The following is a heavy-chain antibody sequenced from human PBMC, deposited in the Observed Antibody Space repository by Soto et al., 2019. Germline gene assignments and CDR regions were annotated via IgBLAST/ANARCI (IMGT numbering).Heavy chain of an antibody. CDR3: ARAGVKNRKVRGVMLDY. J-gene: IGHJ4*02. Sequence: SETLSLTCAVYGGSFSGYYWSWIRQPPGKGLEWIGEINHSGSTNYNPSLKSRVAISVDTSKNQFSLKLSSVTAADTAVYYCARAGVKNRKVRGVMLDYWGQGTLVTVSS. CDR1: GGSFSGYY. D-gene: IGHD3-10*01. CDR2: INHSGST. V-gene: IGHV4-34*01.